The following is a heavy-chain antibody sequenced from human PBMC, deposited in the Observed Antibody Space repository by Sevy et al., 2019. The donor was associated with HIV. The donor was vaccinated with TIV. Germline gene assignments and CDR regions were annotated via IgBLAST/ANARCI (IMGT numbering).Heavy chain of an antibody. V-gene: IGHV3-21*06. CDR1: GFTFSYYT. CDR2: ISSGSSYI. D-gene: IGHD3-10*01. J-gene: IGHJ6*02. CDR3: VRDRDYYGSGTFDA. Sequence: GGSLRLSCAASGFTFSYYTMNWVRQAPGKGLEWVSYISSGSSYISYIDSVKGRFTISRDNAKNSLYLQMNSLRPEDTAMYFCVRDRDYYGSGTFDAWGQGTTVTVSS.